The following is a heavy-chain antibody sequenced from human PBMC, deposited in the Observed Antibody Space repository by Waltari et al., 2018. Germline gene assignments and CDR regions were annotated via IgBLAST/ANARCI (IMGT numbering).Heavy chain of an antibody. CDR1: GFTFSMYA. D-gene: IGHD5-12*01. J-gene: IGHJ4*02. Sequence: EVQPLESGGGLVQPGWSLRLPFAASGFTFSMYAMRLVRQAPGKGLEWVSSISDSGGFTYHADSVKGRFPISRDNSKNTLYLQMNFLRAEDTAVYYCAKAIDGGYDFPSYFDSWGQGTLVTVSS. CDR3: AKAIDGGYDFPSYFDS. CDR2: ISDSGGFT. V-gene: IGHV3-23*01.